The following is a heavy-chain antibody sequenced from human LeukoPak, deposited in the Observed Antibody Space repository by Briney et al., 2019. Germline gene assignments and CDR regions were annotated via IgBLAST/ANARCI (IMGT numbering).Heavy chain of an antibody. D-gene: IGHD2-2*02. V-gene: IGHV1-8*01. J-gene: IGHJ6*03. CDR2: IRVKDGNT. CDR3: ARGRRVPAAIRPNLYYYYMDV. Sequence: GASVKVSCKASGYTITSFAFSWVRQAPGQGLEWMGWIRVKDGNTNYPQKFQGRVTITRNTSISTAYMELSSLRSEDTAVYYCARGRRVPAAIRPNLYYYYMDVWGKGTTVTVSS. CDR1: GYTITSFA.